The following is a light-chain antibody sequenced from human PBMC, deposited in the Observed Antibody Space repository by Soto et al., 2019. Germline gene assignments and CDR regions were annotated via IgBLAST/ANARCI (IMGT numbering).Light chain of an antibody. J-gene: IGKJ1*01. Sequence: DIQMTQSPSTLSASVGDRVTITCRASQSISSWLAWYQQKPGKAPKLLIYDASSLESGVPSRFSSSGSGTEFTLTISSLQPDDFATYYCQQYNSYLLFGQGTKVDIK. V-gene: IGKV1-5*01. CDR3: QQYNSYLL. CDR1: QSISSW. CDR2: DAS.